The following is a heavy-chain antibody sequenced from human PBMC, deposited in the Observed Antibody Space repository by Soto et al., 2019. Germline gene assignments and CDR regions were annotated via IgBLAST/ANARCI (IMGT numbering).Heavy chain of an antibody. CDR2: IYYSGST. J-gene: IGHJ6*02. V-gene: IGHV4-31*03. Sequence: SETLSLTCTVSGGSISSGGYYWSWIRQHPGKGLEWIGYIYYSGSTYYNPSLKSRVTISVDTSKNQFSLKLSSVTAADTAVYYCARDGRSSSHYYYYGMDVWGQGTTVAVSS. CDR3: ARDGRSSSHYYYYGMDV. CDR1: GGSISSGGYY. D-gene: IGHD6-13*01.